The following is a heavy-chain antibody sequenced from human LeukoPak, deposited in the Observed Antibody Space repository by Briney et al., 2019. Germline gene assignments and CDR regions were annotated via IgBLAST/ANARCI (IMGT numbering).Heavy chain of an antibody. CDR3: ASSSGRGAFDI. D-gene: IGHD6-19*01. CDR1: GGSFSGYY. CDR2: INHNGST. V-gene: IGHV4-34*01. Sequence: SETLSLTCAVYGGSFSGYYWSWIRQPPGKGLEWIGEINHNGSTNYNPSLKSRVTISVDTSKNQFSLKLSSVTAADTAVYYCASSSGRGAFDIWGQGTMVTVSS. J-gene: IGHJ3*02.